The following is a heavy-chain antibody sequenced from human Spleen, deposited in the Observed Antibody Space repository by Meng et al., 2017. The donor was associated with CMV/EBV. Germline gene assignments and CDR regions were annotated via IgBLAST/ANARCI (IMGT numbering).Heavy chain of an antibody. D-gene: IGHD4-17*01. J-gene: IGHJ4*02. V-gene: IGHV1-2*02. CDR1: GFTFIDYY. CDR2: IDLNSGGS. Sequence: SCDASGFTFIDYYIHWVRQAPGQGLEWMGWIDLNSGGSNSAQKFQDRITMTRDTSISTAYMELKSLRSDDAAVYYCARSFYADDGDYWGRGTLVTVSS. CDR3: ARSFYADDGDY.